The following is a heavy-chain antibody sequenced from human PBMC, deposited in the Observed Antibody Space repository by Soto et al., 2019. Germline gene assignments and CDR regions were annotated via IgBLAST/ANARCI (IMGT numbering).Heavy chain of an antibody. CDR3: ARDGYCSGGSCYHGDY. V-gene: IGHV1-69*01. CDR2: IIPIFGTA. Sequence: QVQLVQSGAEVKKPGSSVKVSCKASGGTFSSYAISWVRQAPGQGLEWMGGIIPIFGTANYAQKFQGRVTIPAAESTSTAYMELSSLRSEDTAVYYCARDGYCSGGSCYHGDYGGQGTLVTVSS. J-gene: IGHJ4*02. D-gene: IGHD2-15*01. CDR1: GGTFSSYA.